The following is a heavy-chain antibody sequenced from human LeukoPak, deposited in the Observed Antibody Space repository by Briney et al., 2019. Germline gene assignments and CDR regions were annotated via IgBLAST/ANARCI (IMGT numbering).Heavy chain of an antibody. CDR3: ARSRRLVRGVIITPVDY. CDR2: IKQDGSVK. V-gene: IGHV3-7*01. CDR1: GFTFNNYW. D-gene: IGHD3-10*01. Sequence: SGGSLRLSCAASGFTFNNYWMSWVRQAPGKGLEWVANIKQDGSVKNYVDYMEGRFTISRDNAKNSLYLQMNSLRAEDTAVYYCARSRRLVRGVIITPVDYWGQGTLVTVSS. J-gene: IGHJ4*02.